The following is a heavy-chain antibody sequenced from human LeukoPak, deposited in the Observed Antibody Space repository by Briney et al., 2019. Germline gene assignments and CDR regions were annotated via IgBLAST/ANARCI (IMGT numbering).Heavy chain of an antibody. J-gene: IGHJ5*02. Sequence: GGSLRLSCAASGFTFSSYEMNWVRQAPGKGLEWVSYISSSGSTKDYADSVKGRFTISRDNAKNSLYLQMNSLRVEDTSVYYCARELERSGFDPWGQGTLVTVSS. CDR2: ISSSGSTK. V-gene: IGHV3-48*03. CDR1: GFTFSSYE. D-gene: IGHD6-19*01. CDR3: ARELERSGFDP.